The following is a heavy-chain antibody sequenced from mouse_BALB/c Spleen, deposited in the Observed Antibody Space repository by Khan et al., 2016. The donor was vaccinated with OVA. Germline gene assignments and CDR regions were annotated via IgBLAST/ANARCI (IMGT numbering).Heavy chain of an antibody. V-gene: IGHV1-20*02. CDR3: GRSYGSDFDY. CDR2: INPHTGET. CDR1: GYSFTGYF. J-gene: IGHJ2*01. D-gene: IGHD1-1*01. Sequence: VQLKESGPELVKPGASVKISCKASGYSFTGYFMNWVMQSHGKSLEWIGRINPHTGETFYNQKFKGKATLTVDESSSTAHMELRSLASEDSAVYYGGRSYGSDFDYWGQGTTLTVSS.